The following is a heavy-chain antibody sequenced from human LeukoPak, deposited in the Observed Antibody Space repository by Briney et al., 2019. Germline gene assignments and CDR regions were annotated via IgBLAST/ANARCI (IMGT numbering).Heavy chain of an antibody. V-gene: IGHV2-5*02. CDR2: IYWDDDK. CDR3: AHSHLELGASLALFDY. J-gene: IGHJ4*02. D-gene: IGHD1-26*01. CDR1: GFSLSTSGVG. Sequence: SGPTLVKPTQTLTLTCTFSGFSLSTSGVGVGWIRQPPGKALEWLALIYWDDDKRYSPSLKSRLTITKDTSKNQVVLTMTNMDPVDTATYYCAHSHLELGASLALFDYWGQGTLVTVSS.